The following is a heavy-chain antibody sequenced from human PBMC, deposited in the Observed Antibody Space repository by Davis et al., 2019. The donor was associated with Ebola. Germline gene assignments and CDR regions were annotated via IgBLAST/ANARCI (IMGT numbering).Heavy chain of an antibody. V-gene: IGHV3-23*01. CDR3: AKRLQSDY. Sequence: GESLKISCAASGFVFRNYVMSWVRRAPGKGLEWVSTHGTSGDTYYADSVKGRFTISRDNSKNTLHLQMNSLRAEDTAVYYCAKRLQSDYWGQGTLVTVSS. D-gene: IGHD5-24*01. CDR2: HGTSGDT. CDR1: GFVFRNYV. J-gene: IGHJ4*02.